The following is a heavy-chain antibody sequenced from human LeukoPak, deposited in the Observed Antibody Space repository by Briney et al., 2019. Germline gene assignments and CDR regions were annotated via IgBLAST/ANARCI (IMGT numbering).Heavy chain of an antibody. D-gene: IGHD6-13*01. CDR3: AREGIAAAGDPFDY. V-gene: IGHV1-8*03. CDR1: GYTFTSYD. Sequence: ASVKVSCKASGYTFTSYDINWVRQATGQGLEWMGWMNPNSGNTGYAQKFQGRVTITRDTSASTAYMELSSLRSEDTAVYYCAREGIAAAGDPFDYWGQGTLVTVSS. J-gene: IGHJ4*02. CDR2: MNPNSGNT.